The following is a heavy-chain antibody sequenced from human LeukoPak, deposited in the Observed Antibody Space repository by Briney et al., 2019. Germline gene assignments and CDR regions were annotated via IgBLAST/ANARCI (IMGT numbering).Heavy chain of an antibody. Sequence: GGSLRLSCAASGFTFSSYAMSWVRQAPGKGLEWVSAISGSGDSTYYGDSVKGRFTISRDNSKNTLYLQMNSLRAEDTAVYYCAKSLYDILTGPNYYYYGMDVWGQGTTVTVSS. V-gene: IGHV3-23*01. CDR1: GFTFSSYA. CDR2: ISGSGDST. D-gene: IGHD3-9*01. J-gene: IGHJ6*02. CDR3: AKSLYDILTGPNYYYYGMDV.